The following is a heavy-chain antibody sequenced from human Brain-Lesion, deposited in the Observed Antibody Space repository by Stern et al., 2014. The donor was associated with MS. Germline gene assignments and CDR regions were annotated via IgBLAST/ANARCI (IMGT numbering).Heavy chain of an antibody. CDR2: FDPEDGET. CDR1: GYTLTELS. J-gene: IGHJ4*02. V-gene: IGHV1-24*01. Sequence: QVKLVESGAEVKKPGASVKVSCKVSGYTLTELSMHWVRQAPSKGLEWMGGFDPEDGETIYAQKFQGRVTMTEDTSTDTAYMELSSLRSEDTAVYYCATLSPGAGGNYYRHFDYWGQGTLVTVSS. CDR3: ATLSPGAGGNYYRHFDY. D-gene: IGHD1-26*01.